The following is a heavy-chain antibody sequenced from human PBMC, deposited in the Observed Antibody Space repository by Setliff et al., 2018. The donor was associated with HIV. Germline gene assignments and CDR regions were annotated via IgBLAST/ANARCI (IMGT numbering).Heavy chain of an antibody. CDR3: ARDSKIAVAGGDYYYMDV. D-gene: IGHD6-19*01. CDR1: GGTFSSYA. V-gene: IGHV1-69*13. J-gene: IGHJ6*03. Sequence: RASVKVSCKASGGTFSSYAASYLRQAPGQGLEWMGGIIPIFGTANYAQKFQGRVTITADESASTAYMELSSLRSDDTAVYYCARDSKIAVAGGDYYYMDVWGKGTTVTVSS. CDR2: IIPIFGTA.